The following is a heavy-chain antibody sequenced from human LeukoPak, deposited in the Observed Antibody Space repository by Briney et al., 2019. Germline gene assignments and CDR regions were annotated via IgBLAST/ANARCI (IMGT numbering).Heavy chain of an antibody. J-gene: IGHJ4*02. CDR3: SRTVVGTNYFDY. CDR1: GFSFSSYD. Sequence: SGGSLRLSCAASGFSFSSYDMNWVRQAPGKGLEWVSAIRGSGAPTFYPDSVKGRFTVSRDNSKNTLYLQINSLRVEDTAIYYCSRTVVGTNYFDYRGQGTLVTVSS. CDR2: IRGSGAPT. D-gene: IGHD6-13*01. V-gene: IGHV3-23*01.